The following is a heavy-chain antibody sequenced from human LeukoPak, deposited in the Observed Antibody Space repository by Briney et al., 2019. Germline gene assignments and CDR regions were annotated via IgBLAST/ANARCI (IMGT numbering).Heavy chain of an antibody. CDR3: ANFVDTSMGGNDY. Sequence: TGGSLRLSCAASGFTFSSHAMSWVRQAPGKGLEWFSAISADSYYTYYADSVQGRFTISRDNSKNTLYLQMNSLRAEDTALYYCANFVDTSMGGNDYWGQGTLVTVSS. V-gene: IGHV3-23*01. CDR1: GFTFSSHA. J-gene: IGHJ4*02. CDR2: ISADSYYT. D-gene: IGHD5-18*01.